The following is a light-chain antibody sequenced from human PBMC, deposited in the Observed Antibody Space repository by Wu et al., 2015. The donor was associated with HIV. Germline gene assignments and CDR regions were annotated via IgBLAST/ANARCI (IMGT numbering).Light chain of an antibody. CDR1: QSISSNY. J-gene: IGKJ3*01. CDR3: QQYGDSQFT. CDR2: VAS. V-gene: IGKV3-20*01. Sequence: EIVLTQSPGTLSLSPGERATLSCRASQSISSNYLAWYQQKPGQAPRLLISVASSRATGIPDRFSGSVSGTDFTLTISRLEPEDFALYYCQQYGDSQFTFGPGTK.